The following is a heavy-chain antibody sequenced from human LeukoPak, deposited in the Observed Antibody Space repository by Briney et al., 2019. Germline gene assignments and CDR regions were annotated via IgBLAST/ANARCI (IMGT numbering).Heavy chain of an antibody. D-gene: IGHD3-3*01. J-gene: IGHJ6*03. CDR3: ARVYIDDFWSGFTPYYYYYYMDV. V-gene: IGHV1-2*02. Sequence: ASVKVSCKASGYTFTGYYMHWVRQAPGQGLEWMGWINPNSGGTNYAQKFQGRVTMTRDTSISTAYMELSRLRSDDTAVYYCARVYIDDFWSGFTPYYYYYYMDVWGKGTTVTVSS. CDR2: INPNSGGT. CDR1: GYTFTGYY.